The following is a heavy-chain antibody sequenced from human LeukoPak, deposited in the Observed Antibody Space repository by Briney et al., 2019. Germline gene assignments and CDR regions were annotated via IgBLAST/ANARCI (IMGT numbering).Heavy chain of an antibody. D-gene: IGHD3-10*01. CDR3: AKEARITMVRGVILTFDY. Sequence: GGSLRLSCAASGFTFSSYWMHWVRRAPGKGLVWVSRINTDGSSTNYADSVKGRFTISRDNSKNTLYLQMNSLRAEDTAVYYCAKEARITMVRGVILTFDYWGQGTLVTVSS. V-gene: IGHV3-74*01. CDR1: GFTFSSYW. CDR2: INTDGSST. J-gene: IGHJ4*02.